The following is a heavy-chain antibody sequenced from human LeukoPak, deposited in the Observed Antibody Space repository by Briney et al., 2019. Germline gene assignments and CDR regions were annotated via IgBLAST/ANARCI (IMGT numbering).Heavy chain of an antibody. Sequence: GGSLRLSCEASGFTFTSYAMHWVRQAPGKGLEWVSSISASGSGTFYTDSMSGRFTISRDNAKKTLFLQMKNLRLGDTTLYYCAKGRDTSGRQNFDFWGQGTLVTVSS. CDR3: AKGRDTSGRQNFDF. D-gene: IGHD6-19*01. J-gene: IGHJ4*02. CDR2: ISASGSGT. V-gene: IGHV3-23*01. CDR1: GFTFTSYA.